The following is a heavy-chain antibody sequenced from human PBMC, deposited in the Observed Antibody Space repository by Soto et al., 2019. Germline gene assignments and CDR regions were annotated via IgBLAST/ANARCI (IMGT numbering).Heavy chain of an antibody. CDR3: ASAAYSYGYREDE. CDR2: IYYSGST. D-gene: IGHD5-18*01. Sequence: QVQLQESGPGLVKPSQTLSLTCTVSGGSISSGDYYWSWIRQPPGKGLEWIGYIYYSGSTYYNPSLKSRVTISVDTSKHQFSRTLSSVTAADTAVYYCASAAYSYGYREDEWGQGTLVTVSS. J-gene: IGHJ4*02. V-gene: IGHV4-30-4*01. CDR1: GGSISSGDYY.